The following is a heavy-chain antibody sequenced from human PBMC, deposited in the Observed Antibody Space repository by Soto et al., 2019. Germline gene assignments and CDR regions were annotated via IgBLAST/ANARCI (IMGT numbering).Heavy chain of an antibody. CDR3: AKEAPLVVVTPPAY. J-gene: IGHJ4*02. Sequence: PGGSLRLSCAASGFTFSTYALTWVRQAPGKGLERVAAISGSGGSAYYADSVKGRFTISRDNSKNTLYLQMNSLRAEDTAVYYCAKEAPLVVVTPPAYWGQGTLVTVSS. CDR2: ISGSGGSA. V-gene: IGHV3-23*01. D-gene: IGHD2-21*02. CDR1: GFTFSTYA.